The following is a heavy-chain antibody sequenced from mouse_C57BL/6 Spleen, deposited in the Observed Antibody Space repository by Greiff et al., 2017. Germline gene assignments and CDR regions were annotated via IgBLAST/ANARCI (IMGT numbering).Heavy chain of an antibody. CDR2: IDPSDSYT. D-gene: IGHD3-2*02. Sequence: QVQLQQPGAELVMPGASVKLSCKASGYTFTSYWMHWVKQRPGQGLEWIGEIDPSDSYTNYNQKFKGNSTLNVDKSSSTAYMQLSSLTSEDSAVYYCARTAQATFDYRGQGTTLTVSS. V-gene: IGHV1-69*01. CDR3: ARTAQATFDY. J-gene: IGHJ2*01. CDR1: GYTFTSYW.